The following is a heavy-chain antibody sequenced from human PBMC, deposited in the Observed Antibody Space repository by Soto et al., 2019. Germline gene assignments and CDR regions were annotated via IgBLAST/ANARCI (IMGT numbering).Heavy chain of an antibody. Sequence: SETLSLTCTVSGGSISSSSYYWGWIRQPPGKGLEWIGSIYYSGSTYYNPSLKSRATISVDTSKNQFSLKLSSVTAADTAVYYCARHGPIALAGAIDYWGQGTLVIVSS. CDR3: ARHGPIALAGAIDY. J-gene: IGHJ4*02. CDR2: IYYSGST. CDR1: GGSISSSSYY. V-gene: IGHV4-39*01. D-gene: IGHD6-19*01.